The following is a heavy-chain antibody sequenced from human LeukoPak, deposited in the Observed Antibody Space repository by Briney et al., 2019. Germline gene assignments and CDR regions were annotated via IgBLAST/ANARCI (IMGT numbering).Heavy chain of an antibody. CDR3: ARDSSVVVVVAATPGHAFDI. V-gene: IGHV3-66*01. CDR2: IYSGGST. Sequence: GGSLRLSCAASGFTVSNNYMRWVRQAPGKGLEWVSLIYSGGSTYYADSVKGRFTISRDNSKNTLYLQMNSLRAEDTAVYYCARDSSVVVVVAATPGHAFDIWGQGTMVTVSS. J-gene: IGHJ3*02. CDR1: GFTVSNNY. D-gene: IGHD2-15*01.